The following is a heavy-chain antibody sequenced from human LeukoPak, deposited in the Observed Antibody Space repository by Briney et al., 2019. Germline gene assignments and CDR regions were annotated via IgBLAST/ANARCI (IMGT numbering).Heavy chain of an antibody. J-gene: IGHJ4*02. CDR2: IKSKTDGGTT. V-gene: IGHV3-15*01. Sequence: GGSLRLSCAASGFTFSNAWMSWVRQAPGKGLEWVGRIKSKTDGGTTDYAAPVKGRFTISRDDSKSIAYLQMNSLKTEDTAVYYCTRVVFRFGIDYWGQGTLVTVSS. D-gene: IGHD3-10*01. CDR3: TRVVFRFGIDY. CDR1: GFTFSNAW.